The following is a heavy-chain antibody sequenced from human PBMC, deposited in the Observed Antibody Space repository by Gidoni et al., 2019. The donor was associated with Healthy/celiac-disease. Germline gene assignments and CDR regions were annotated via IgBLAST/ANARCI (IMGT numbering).Heavy chain of an antibody. CDR1: GGSFSGYY. Sequence: QVQLQQWGAGLLKPSATLSLTCAVYGGSFSGYYGSWIRQPPGKGLEWIGEINHSGSTNYNPSLKSRVTISVDTSKNQFSLKLSSVTAADTAVYYCATSPVYFDGAFDIWGQGTMVTVSS. J-gene: IGHJ3*02. CDR3: ATSPVYFDGAFDI. V-gene: IGHV4-34*01. D-gene: IGHD1-20*01. CDR2: INHSGST.